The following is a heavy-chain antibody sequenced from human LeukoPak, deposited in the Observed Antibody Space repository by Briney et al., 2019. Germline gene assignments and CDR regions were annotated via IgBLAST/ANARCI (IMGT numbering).Heavy chain of an antibody. J-gene: IGHJ3*02. CDR1: GGSISSYY. Sequence: PSETLSLTCTVSGGSISSYYWSWIRQPAGKGLEWLGRIYTSGSSNYNPSLKSRVTMSVDTSKNQFSLKLSSVTAADTAVYYCARDLGAMVRGVTPDAFDIWGQGTMVTVSS. CDR2: IYTSGSS. D-gene: IGHD3-10*01. CDR3: ARDLGAMVRGVTPDAFDI. V-gene: IGHV4-4*07.